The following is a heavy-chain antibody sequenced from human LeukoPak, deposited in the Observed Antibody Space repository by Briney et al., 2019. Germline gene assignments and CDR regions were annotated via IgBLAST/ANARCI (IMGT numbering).Heavy chain of an antibody. V-gene: IGHV3-21*01. D-gene: IGHD6-19*01. J-gene: IGHJ4*02. Sequence: GGSLRLSCAASGFTFSSYSMNWVRQAPGKGLEWVSFISTSSIYIYYADSVKGRFTISRDNAKNSLYLQMNSLRAEDTAVYYCARDLGSGWSFDYWGQGTLVTVSS. CDR2: ISTSSIYI. CDR3: ARDLGSGWSFDY. CDR1: GFTFSSYS.